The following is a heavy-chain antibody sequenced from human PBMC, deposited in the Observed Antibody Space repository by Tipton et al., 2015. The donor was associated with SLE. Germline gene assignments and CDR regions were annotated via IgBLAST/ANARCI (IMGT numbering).Heavy chain of an antibody. J-gene: IGHJ4*02. Sequence: TLSLTCTVSGGSISSGSYYWSWIRQPAGKGLEWIGHIYYSGSTNYNPSLKSRVTISVDTSKNQFSLKLSSVTAADTAVYYCARAPYGDYVDYWGQGTLVTVSS. CDR2: IYYSGST. D-gene: IGHD4-17*01. CDR1: GGSISSGSYY. CDR3: ARAPYGDYVDY. V-gene: IGHV4-61*10.